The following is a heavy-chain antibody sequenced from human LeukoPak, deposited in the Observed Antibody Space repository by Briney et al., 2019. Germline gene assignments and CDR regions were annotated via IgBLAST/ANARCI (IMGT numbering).Heavy chain of an antibody. CDR1: GYTFTSYG. V-gene: IGHV1-18*01. J-gene: IGHJ4*02. D-gene: IGHD6-13*01. Sequence: ASVKVSCKASGYTFTSYGISWVRQAPGQGLEWMGLISAYNGNTNYAQKLQGRVTMTTDTSTSTAYMELRSLRSDDTAVYYCARVDRRSGIAAAAHFDYWGQGTLVTVSS. CDR3: ARVDRRSGIAAAAHFDY. CDR2: ISAYNGNT.